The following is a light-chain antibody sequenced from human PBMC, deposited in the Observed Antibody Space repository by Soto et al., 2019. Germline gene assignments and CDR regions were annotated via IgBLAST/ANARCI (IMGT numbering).Light chain of an antibody. CDR3: CSHAGGSSWV. J-gene: IGLJ3*02. Sequence: QSALTQPRSVSGSPGQSVTISCTGTSGDVGAYDRVSWYQHHPTKAPKLIIYDVTNRPSGVPYRFSGSKSGSTASLTISELQAEDEADYYCCSHAGGSSWVFGGGTKLTVL. CDR1: SGDVGAYDR. V-gene: IGLV2-11*01. CDR2: DVT.